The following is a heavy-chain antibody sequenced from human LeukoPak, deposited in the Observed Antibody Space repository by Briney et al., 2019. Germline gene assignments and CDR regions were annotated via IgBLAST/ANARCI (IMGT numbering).Heavy chain of an antibody. J-gene: IGHJ6*02. CDR2: ISSSSNYI. V-gene: IGHV3-21*01. CDR3: ARHDYDSSGYYGYYGMDV. Sequence: PGVSLRLSCVASGFTFSTYSMNWVRQAPGKGLEWVSSISSSSNYIYYADSVKGRFTISRDNAENSLYLQMNSLRAEDTAVYYCARHDYDSSGYYGYYGMDVWGQGTTVTVSS. D-gene: IGHD3-22*01. CDR1: GFTFSTYS.